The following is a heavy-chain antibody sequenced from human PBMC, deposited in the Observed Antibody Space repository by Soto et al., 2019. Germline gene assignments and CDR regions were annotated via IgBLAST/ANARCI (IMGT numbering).Heavy chain of an antibody. CDR3: AREGDSHAFRGFDL. CDR1: GFTFSDYI. D-gene: IGHD5-18*01. CDR2: IRDDGKTT. V-gene: IGHV3-30*03. J-gene: IGHJ5*02. Sequence: GGSLRLSCAASGFTFSDYIYHWVRQAPGKGLQWVAVIRDDGKTTNYATSVRGRFTVSRDMSKSTIFLQMNNLRIDDSAIYSCAREGDSHAFRGFDLWGQGTPVTVSS.